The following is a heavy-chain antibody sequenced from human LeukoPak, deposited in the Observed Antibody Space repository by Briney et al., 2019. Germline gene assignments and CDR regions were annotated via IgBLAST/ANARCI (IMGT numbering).Heavy chain of an antibody. V-gene: IGHV4-61*01. CDR2: IYYSGST. D-gene: IGHD6-13*01. J-gene: IGHJ4*02. Sequence: SETLSLTCTVSGGSVSSGNYYWSWLRQPPGKGLEWLGYIYYSGSTNYNPSLKSRVTISVDTSKNQFSLKSTSVTAADTAVYYCARDIYSSSWTAPYSWGQGTLVTVSS. CDR3: ARDIYSSSWTAPYS. CDR1: GGSVSSGNYY.